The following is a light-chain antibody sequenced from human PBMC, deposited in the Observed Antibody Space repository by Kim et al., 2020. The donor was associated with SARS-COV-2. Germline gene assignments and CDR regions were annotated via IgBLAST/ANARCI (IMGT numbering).Light chain of an antibody. CDR3: QQSYSTLIT. V-gene: IGKV1-39*01. CDR1: QSIRSY. CDR2: AAS. Sequence: ATVGDRVTITCRASQSIRSYLNSYQQKPGKAPKLLIYAASSLQSGVPSRFSGSGSGTDFTLTISSLQPEDFATYYCQQSYSTLITFGQGTRLEIK. J-gene: IGKJ5*01.